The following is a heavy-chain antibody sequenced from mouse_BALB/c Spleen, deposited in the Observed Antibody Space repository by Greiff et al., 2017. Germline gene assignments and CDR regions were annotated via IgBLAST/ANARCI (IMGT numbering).Heavy chain of an antibody. CDR1: GYTFTSYW. J-gene: IGHJ3*01. CDR2: IYPSDSYT. V-gene: IGHV1-69*02. D-gene: IGHD4-1*01. Sequence: QVQLKQPGAELVRPGASVKLSCKASGYTFTSYWINWVKQRPGQGLEWIGNIYPSDSYTNYNQKFKDKATLTVDKSSSTAYMQLSSPTSEDSAVYYCTRDGTTYWGQGTLVTVSA. CDR3: TRDGTTY.